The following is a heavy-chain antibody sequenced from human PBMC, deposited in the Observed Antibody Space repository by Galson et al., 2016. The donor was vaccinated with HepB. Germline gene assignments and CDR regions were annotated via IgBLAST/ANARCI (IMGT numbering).Heavy chain of an antibody. Sequence: SETLSLTCTVSGASLSSDYWSWIRQFPGKGLEYIGYIYSTGSAHYNPSLKSRVTMSVDTSENKLSLKLDSVTAADTAIYYCVRVVAFYSTSSSSTDWFDPWGQGTLVTVSS. CDR3: VRVVAFYSTSSSSTDWFDP. D-gene: IGHD6-6*01. V-gene: IGHV4-59*13. CDR1: GASLSSDY. CDR2: IYSTGSA. J-gene: IGHJ5*02.